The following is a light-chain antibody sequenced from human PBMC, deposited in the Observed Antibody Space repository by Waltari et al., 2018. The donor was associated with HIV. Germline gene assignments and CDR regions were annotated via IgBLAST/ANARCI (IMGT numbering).Light chain of an antibody. CDR2: RNN. Sequence: QSVLTQPPSASGTPGQRVTISCSGTSPNLGSNFVYWYQQLPGLAPHILIYRNNQRPSGVPDRFSGSKSGTSASLAISGLRSDDETDYYCAAWDDSLSGSLVFGGGTKLTVL. V-gene: IGLV1-47*01. J-gene: IGLJ3*02. CDR3: AAWDDSLSGSLV. CDR1: SPNLGSNF.